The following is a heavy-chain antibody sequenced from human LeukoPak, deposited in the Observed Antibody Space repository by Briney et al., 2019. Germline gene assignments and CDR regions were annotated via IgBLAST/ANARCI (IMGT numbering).Heavy chain of an antibody. Sequence: PGRSLRLSCAASGFTFSSYGMHWVRQAPGKGLEWVAVISYDGSNKYYADSVKGRFTISRDNSKNTLYLQMNSLRAEDTAVYYCAKDIGGYSGSYKDYYGMDVWGQGTTVTVSS. CDR2: ISYDGSNK. V-gene: IGHV3-30*18. D-gene: IGHD1-26*01. CDR3: AKDIGGYSGSYKDYYGMDV. J-gene: IGHJ6*02. CDR1: GFTFSSYG.